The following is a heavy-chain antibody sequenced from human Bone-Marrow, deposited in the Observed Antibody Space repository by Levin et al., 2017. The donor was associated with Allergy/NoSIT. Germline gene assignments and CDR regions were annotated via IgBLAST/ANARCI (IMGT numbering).Heavy chain of an antibody. V-gene: IGHV4-39*01. CDR1: GGSISSSSYY. CDR3: ATHDPTTVTYFRLPYYYYYGMDV. Sequence: SETLSLTCTVSGGSISSSSYYWGWIRQPPGKGLEWIGSIYYSGSTYYNPSLKSRVTISVDTSKNQFSLKLSSVTAADTAVYYCATHDPTTVTYFRLPYYYYYGMDVWGQGTTVTVSS. J-gene: IGHJ6*02. CDR2: IYYSGST. D-gene: IGHD4-11*01.